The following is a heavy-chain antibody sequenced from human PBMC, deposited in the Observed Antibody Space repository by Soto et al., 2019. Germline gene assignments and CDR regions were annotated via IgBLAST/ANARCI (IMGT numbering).Heavy chain of an antibody. CDR3: AREGGSGVFDY. CDR1: GFTFSSYG. V-gene: IGHV3-33*01. Sequence: GGSLRLSCAASGFTFSSYGMHWVRQAPGKGLEWVAVIWYDGSNKYYADSVKGRFTISRDNSKNTLYLQMNSLRAEDTAVYYCAREGGSGVFDYWGQGTLVTVSS. J-gene: IGHJ4*02. CDR2: IWYDGSNK. D-gene: IGHD3-10*01.